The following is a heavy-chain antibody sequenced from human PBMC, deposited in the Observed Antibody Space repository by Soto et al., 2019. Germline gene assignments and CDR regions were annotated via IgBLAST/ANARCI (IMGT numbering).Heavy chain of an antibody. D-gene: IGHD2-21*02. CDR1: GYTFTGND. CDR3: VRAGGVDVVTPTRMVFHY. CDR2: INPRNGDT. Sequence: QVQLVQSGAEVKKPGASVKVSCKVSGYTFTGNDMNWMRQAPGQGAEWMGWINPRNGDTNYAQKFQGRVTSTRDTSISTAYMDLSMRTSDDKAIYFCVRAGGVDVVTPTRMVFHYGDQGTLLAVS. J-gene: IGHJ4*02. V-gene: IGHV1-2*02.